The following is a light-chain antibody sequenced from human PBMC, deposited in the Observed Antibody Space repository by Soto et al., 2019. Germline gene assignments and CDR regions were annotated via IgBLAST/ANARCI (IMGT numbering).Light chain of an antibody. J-gene: IGLJ3*02. Sequence: NFMLTQAHSVSESLGKTVIISCTRSSGSIASNYVQWYQQRPGSSPTTVIYEDNQRPSGVPDRFSGSIDSSSNSASLTISGLETEDEADYYCQSYDATNQVFGGGTKLTVL. CDR3: QSYDATNQV. CDR2: EDN. V-gene: IGLV6-57*01. CDR1: SGSIASNY.